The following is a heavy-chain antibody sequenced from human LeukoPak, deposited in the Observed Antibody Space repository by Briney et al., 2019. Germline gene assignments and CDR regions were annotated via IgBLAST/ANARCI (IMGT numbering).Heavy chain of an antibody. V-gene: IGHV1-69*05. CDR3: AREWVYDCGGDCPLGY. CDR2: IIPMFGTA. D-gene: IGHD2-21*02. Sequence: GSSVKVSYKASGGTFSSYAISWVRQAPGQGLEWMGRIIPMFGTANYAQKFQGRVTITTDESTSTAYMELSSLRSEDTAVYYCAREWVYDCGGDCPLGYWGQGTLVTVSS. CDR1: GGTFSSYA. J-gene: IGHJ4*02.